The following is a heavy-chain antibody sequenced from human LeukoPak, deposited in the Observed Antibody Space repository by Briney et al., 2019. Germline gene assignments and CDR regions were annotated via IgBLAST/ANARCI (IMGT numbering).Heavy chain of an antibody. CDR2: IYISGST. V-gene: IGHV4-61*02. D-gene: IGHD1-26*01. CDR3: ARVVGATYVNWFDP. J-gene: IGHJ5*02. Sequence: SETLSLTCTVSDGSISSGSYYWSWIRQPAGKGLEWIGRIYISGSTNYNPSLKSRVTISVDTSKNQFSLKLSSVTAADTAMYYCARVVGATYVNWFDPWGQGTLVTVSS. CDR1: DGSISSGSYY.